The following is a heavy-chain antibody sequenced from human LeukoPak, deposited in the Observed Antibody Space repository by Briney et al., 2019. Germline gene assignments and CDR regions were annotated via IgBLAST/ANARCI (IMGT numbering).Heavy chain of an antibody. CDR1: GGSISSSSYY. J-gene: IGHJ4*02. Sequence: SSETLSLTCTVSGGSISSSSYYWGWIRQPPGKGLEWIGSIYYSGSTYYNPSLKSRVTISVDTSKNQFSLKLSSVTAADTAVYYCARRLWADYWGQGTLVTVSS. D-gene: IGHD2-21*01. V-gene: IGHV4-39*01. CDR2: IYYSGST. CDR3: ARRLWADY.